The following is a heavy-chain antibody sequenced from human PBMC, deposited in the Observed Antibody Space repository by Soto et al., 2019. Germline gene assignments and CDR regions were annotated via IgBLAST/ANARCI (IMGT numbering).Heavy chain of an antibody. CDR2: IYYSGST. D-gene: IGHD6-6*01. J-gene: IGHJ6*02. V-gene: IGHV4-39*01. Sequence: SETLSLTCTVSGGSISSSSYYWGWIRQPPGKGLEWIGSIYYSGSTYYNPSLKSRVTISVDTSKNQFSLKLSSVTAADTAVYYCARSLEYSSSSGGFNYYYGMDVWGQGTTVTVSS. CDR3: ARSLEYSSSSGGFNYYYGMDV. CDR1: GGSISSSSYY.